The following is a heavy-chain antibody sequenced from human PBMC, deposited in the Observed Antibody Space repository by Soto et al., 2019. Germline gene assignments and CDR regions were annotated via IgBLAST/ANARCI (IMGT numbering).Heavy chain of an antibody. J-gene: IGHJ5*02. V-gene: IGHV4-30-4*01. CDR2: IFHSGNT. Sequence: QVQLQESGPGLVKPLQTLSLTCTVSGGSISSGDYYWSWIRQTPGRGLEWIGYIFHSGNTYYNPSLKSRISISLDTSKNQFYLKVTSVTAADTAIYYWARHHSGEDWFDPWGQGTLVTVSS. D-gene: IGHD7-27*01. CDR3: ARHHSGEDWFDP. CDR1: GGSISSGDYY.